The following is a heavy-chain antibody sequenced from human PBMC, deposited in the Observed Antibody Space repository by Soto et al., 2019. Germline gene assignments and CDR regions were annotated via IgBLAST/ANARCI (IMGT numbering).Heavy chain of an antibody. D-gene: IGHD2-2*01. Sequence: QVQLQQWGAGLLKPSETLSLTCAVYGGPFSGYYWSWIRQPPGKGLVWIGEINHSGSTNYNPSLKNRVSISVDTSKNQFSLKLRSVTAADTAVYYCARVFRYCSSTGCYDWFDPWGKGTLVNVSS. J-gene: IGHJ5*02. V-gene: IGHV4-34*01. CDR1: GGPFSGYY. CDR3: ARVFRYCSSTGCYDWFDP. CDR2: INHSGST.